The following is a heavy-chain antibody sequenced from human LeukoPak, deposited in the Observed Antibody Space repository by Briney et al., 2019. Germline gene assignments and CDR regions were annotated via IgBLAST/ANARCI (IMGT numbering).Heavy chain of an antibody. V-gene: IGHV3-7*01. J-gene: IGHJ4*02. CDR3: ARDKAVGATYFDY. CDR2: IKQDGSDK. CDR1: GFTFSSYW. Sequence: GGSLRLSCAASGFTFSSYWMSWVRQAPGKGLEWVANIKQDGSDKYYVGSVKGRFTISRDNAKNSLSLQMNSLRAEDTALYYCARDKAVGATYFDYWGQGTLVTVSS. D-gene: IGHD1-26*01.